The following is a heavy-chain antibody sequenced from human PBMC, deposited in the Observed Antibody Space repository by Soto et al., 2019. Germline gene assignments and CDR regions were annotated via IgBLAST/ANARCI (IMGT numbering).Heavy chain of an antibody. CDR3: ARGLQGLTTGGRFYFDF. Sequence: PSETLSLTCAVYGGSFSGYYWSWIRQPRGKGLEWIGEINHSGSTNYNPSLKSRVTISVDTSKNQFSLKLSSVTAADTAVYYCARGLQGLTTGGRFYFDFWGQGTLVTVSS. D-gene: IGHD4-17*01. V-gene: IGHV4-34*01. CDR2: INHSGST. CDR1: GGSFSGYY. J-gene: IGHJ4*02.